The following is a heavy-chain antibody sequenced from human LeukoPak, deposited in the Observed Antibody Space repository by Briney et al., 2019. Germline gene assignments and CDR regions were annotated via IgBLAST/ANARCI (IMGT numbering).Heavy chain of an antibody. J-gene: IGHJ5*02. Sequence: ASVKVSCKASGGTFSSYAISWVRQAPGQGLEWMGGIIPIFGTANYAQKFQGRVTITADESTSTAYMELSSLRSEDTAVYYCARGKTMKTYNWFDPWGQGTLVTVSS. CDR3: ARGKTMKTYNWFDP. D-gene: IGHD3-22*01. CDR1: GGTFSSYA. CDR2: IIPIFGTA. V-gene: IGHV1-69*13.